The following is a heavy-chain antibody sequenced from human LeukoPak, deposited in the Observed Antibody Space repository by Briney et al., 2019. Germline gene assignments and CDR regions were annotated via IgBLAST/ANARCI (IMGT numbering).Heavy chain of an antibody. J-gene: IGHJ6*03. CDR3: ASHYYYGSGSHSGDSIGPHSYYYYYYMDV. CDR1: GYTFTRYY. CDR2: IDPSGGGT. V-gene: IGHV1-46*01. D-gene: IGHD3-10*01. Sequence: VASVKVSCKASGYTFTRYYMHWVRQAPGQGLEWMGVIDPSGGGTGYAQKFQGRVTMTRDTSTSTAYMELSSLRSEDTAVYYCASHYYYGSGSHSGDSIGPHSYYYYYYMDVWGKGTTVTISS.